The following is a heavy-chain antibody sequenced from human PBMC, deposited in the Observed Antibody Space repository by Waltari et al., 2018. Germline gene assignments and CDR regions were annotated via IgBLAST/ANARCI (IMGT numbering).Heavy chain of an antibody. CDR3: ASFRYEPWTRYYYYGMDV. D-gene: IGHD3-3*01. V-gene: IGHV4-59*01. Sequence: QVQLQESGPGLVTPSETLSLTCTVSGGSISCYYWTWIRQPPAKGLEWIGYIYYSGSTNYNPSLKSRVTISVDTSKNQFSLKLSSVTAADTAVYYCASFRYEPWTRYYYYGMDVWGQGTTVTVSS. CDR1: GGSISCYY. CDR2: IYYSGST. J-gene: IGHJ6*02.